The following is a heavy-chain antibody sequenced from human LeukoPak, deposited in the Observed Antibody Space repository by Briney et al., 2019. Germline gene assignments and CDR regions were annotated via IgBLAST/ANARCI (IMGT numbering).Heavy chain of an antibody. CDR3: ARDGHSGGNDY. Sequence: GGSLRLSCAASGFTFSSYAMHWVRQAPGKGLEWVAVISYDGSNKYYADSVKGRFTISRDNSKNTLYLQMNSLRAEDTAVYYCARDGHSGGNDYWGQGTLVTVSS. D-gene: IGHD6-19*01. J-gene: IGHJ4*02. V-gene: IGHV3-30-3*01. CDR1: GFTFSSYA. CDR2: ISYDGSNK.